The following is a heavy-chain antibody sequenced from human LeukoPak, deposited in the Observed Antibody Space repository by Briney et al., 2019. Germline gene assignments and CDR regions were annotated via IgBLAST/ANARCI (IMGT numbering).Heavy chain of an antibody. J-gene: IGHJ5*02. V-gene: IGHV3-74*01. CDR1: GFTFSNYW. CDR3: TRGGGGSYYEA. D-gene: IGHD1-26*01. Sequence: KPGGSLRLSCAASGFTFSNYWMHWVRQAPGKGLVWVSRINDDGSSTNYADSVKGRFTISRDNAKNTLFLQMNSLRAEDTAVYYCTRGGGGSYYEAWGQGTLVTVSS. CDR2: INDDGSST.